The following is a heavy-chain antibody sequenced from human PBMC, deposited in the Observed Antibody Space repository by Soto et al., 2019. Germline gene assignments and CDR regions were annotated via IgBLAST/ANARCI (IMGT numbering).Heavy chain of an antibody. CDR2: IIPILGIA. Sequence: QVQLVQSGAEVKKPGSSVKVSCKASGGTFSSYTISWVRQAPGQGLEWMGRIIPILGIANYAQKFQGRVTITADKSTSTAYMELSSLRAEDTAVYYCARGMAGNSDFDYWGQGTLVTVSS. D-gene: IGHD6-19*01. V-gene: IGHV1-69*02. CDR1: GGTFSSYT. J-gene: IGHJ4*02. CDR3: ARGMAGNSDFDY.